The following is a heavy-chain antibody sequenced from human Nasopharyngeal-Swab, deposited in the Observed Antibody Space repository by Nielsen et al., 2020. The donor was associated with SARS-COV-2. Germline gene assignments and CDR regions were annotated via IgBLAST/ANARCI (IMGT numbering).Heavy chain of an antibody. CDR2: IWYDGSNK. CDR3: ARAIYCSSTSCCGFDY. J-gene: IGHJ4*02. CDR1: GFTFSSYG. V-gene: IGHV3-33*01. Sequence: GESLKISCAASGFTFSSYGMHWVRQAPGKGLEWVAVIWYDGSNKYYADSVKGRFTISRDNSKNTLYLQMNSLRAEDTAVYYCARAIYCSSTSCCGFDYWGQGTPVTVSS. D-gene: IGHD2-2*01.